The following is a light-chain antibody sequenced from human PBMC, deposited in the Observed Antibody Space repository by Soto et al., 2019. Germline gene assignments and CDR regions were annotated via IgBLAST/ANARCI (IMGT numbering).Light chain of an antibody. CDR1: SSNIGAGYD. Sequence: QSVLTQPPSVSGAPGQRVTISCTGSSSNIGAGYDVHWYQQLPGTAPKLLIYGDNNRPSGVPDRFSGSRSGTSVSLAITGLQAEDEADYYCQSYDSSLRGSVFGGGTKVTVL. V-gene: IGLV1-40*01. CDR2: GDN. CDR3: QSYDSSLRGSV. J-gene: IGLJ2*01.